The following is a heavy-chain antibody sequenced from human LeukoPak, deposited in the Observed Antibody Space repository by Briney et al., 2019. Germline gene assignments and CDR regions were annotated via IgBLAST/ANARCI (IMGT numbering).Heavy chain of an antibody. Sequence: SETLSLTCTVSGGSISSGDYYWSWIRQPAGKGLEWIGRIYTSGSTNCNPSLKSRVTISVDTSKNQFSLKLSSVTAADTAVYYCARMWEDYYDRSDIWGQGTMVTVSS. CDR3: ARMWEDYYDRSDI. CDR2: IYTSGST. D-gene: IGHD3-22*01. CDR1: GGSISSGDYY. J-gene: IGHJ3*02. V-gene: IGHV4-61*02.